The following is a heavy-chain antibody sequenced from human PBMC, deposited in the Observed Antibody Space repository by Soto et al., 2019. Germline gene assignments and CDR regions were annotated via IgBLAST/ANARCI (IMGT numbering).Heavy chain of an antibody. Sequence: ASVKVSCKASGYTFTNYGITWVRQAPGEGLEWMGWISAHSGSTYYAQKFQGRVTLTTDTSTRIAYMELRSLRSDDSAVYYCARGDYFGSGTFDFWG. CDR1: GYTFTNYG. CDR3: ARGDYFGSGTFDF. CDR2: ISAHSGST. D-gene: IGHD3-10*01. V-gene: IGHV1-18*01. J-gene: IGHJ4*01.